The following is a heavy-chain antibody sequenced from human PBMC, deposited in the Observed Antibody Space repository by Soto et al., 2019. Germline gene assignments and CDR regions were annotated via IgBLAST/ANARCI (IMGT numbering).Heavy chain of an antibody. Sequence: GGSLRLSCAASGFTFSNAWMSWVRQAPGKGLEWVGRIKSKTDGGTTDYAAPVKGRFTISRDDSKNTLYLQMNSLKTEDTAVYYCTTTQYYYDSSGYHNGAFDIWGQGTMVTVSS. CDR1: GFTFSNAW. D-gene: IGHD3-22*01. J-gene: IGHJ3*02. CDR3: TTTQYYYDSSGYHNGAFDI. V-gene: IGHV3-15*01. CDR2: IKSKTDGGTT.